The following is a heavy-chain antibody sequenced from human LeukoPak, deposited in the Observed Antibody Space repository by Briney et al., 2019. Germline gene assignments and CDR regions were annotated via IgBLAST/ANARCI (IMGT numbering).Heavy chain of an antibody. J-gene: IGHJ3*02. CDR3: AREKIAAAGTSPDAFDI. Sequence: GESLKISCKGSGYSFTSYWIGWVRQMPGKGLEWMGIIYPGDSDTRYSPSFQGQVTISADKSISTAYLRWSSLKASDTAMYYCAREKIAAAGTSPDAFDIWGQGTMVTVSS. CDR2: IYPGDSDT. D-gene: IGHD6-13*01. V-gene: IGHV5-51*01. CDR1: GYSFTSYW.